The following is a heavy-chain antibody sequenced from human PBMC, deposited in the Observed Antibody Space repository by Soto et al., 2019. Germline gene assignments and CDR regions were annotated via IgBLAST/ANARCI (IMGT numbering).Heavy chain of an antibody. V-gene: IGHV4-4*07. CDR3: AREEAQLYCSGGSCYYYYGMDV. J-gene: IGHJ6*02. Sequence: LSLTCTVSGGSISSYYWSWIRQPAGKGLEWIGRIYTSGSTNYNPSLKSRVTMSVDTSKNQFSLKLSSVTAADTAVYYCAREEAQLYCSGGSCYYYYGMDVWGQGTTVTVSS. CDR1: GGSISSYY. D-gene: IGHD2-15*01. CDR2: IYTSGST.